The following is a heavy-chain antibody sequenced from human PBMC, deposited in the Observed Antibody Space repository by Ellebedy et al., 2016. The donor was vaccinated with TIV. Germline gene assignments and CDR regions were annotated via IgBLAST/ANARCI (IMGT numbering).Heavy chain of an antibody. CDR2: IYYSGST. CDR1: GGSISSYY. CDR3: ARQGLDYYDSSGYDAFDI. D-gene: IGHD3-22*01. Sequence: SETLSLTCTVSGGSISSYYWSWIRQPPGKGLEWIGYIYYSGSTNYNPSLKSRVTISVDTSKNQFSLKLSSVTAADTAVYYCARQGLDYYDSSGYDAFDIWGQGTMVTVSS. V-gene: IGHV4-59*08. J-gene: IGHJ3*02.